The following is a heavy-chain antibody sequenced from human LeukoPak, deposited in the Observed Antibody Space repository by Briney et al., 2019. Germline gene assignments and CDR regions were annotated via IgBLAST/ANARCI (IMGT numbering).Heavy chain of an antibody. Sequence: PSETLSLTCTVSGGSISSYYWSWIRQPPGKGLEWIGYIYYSGSTNYNPSLKSRVTISVDTSKNQFSLKLSSVTAADTAVYYCARPTRGYSYGPIDCWGQGTLGTVSS. D-gene: IGHD5-18*01. J-gene: IGHJ4*02. CDR2: IYYSGST. V-gene: IGHV4-59*01. CDR1: GGSISSYY. CDR3: ARPTRGYSYGPIDC.